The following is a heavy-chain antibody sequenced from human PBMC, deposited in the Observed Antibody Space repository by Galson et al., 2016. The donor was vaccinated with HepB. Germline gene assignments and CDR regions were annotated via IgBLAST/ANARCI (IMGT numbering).Heavy chain of an antibody. J-gene: IGHJ4*02. D-gene: IGHD5-24*01. CDR3: ARVAGRVVEIDN. V-gene: IGHV1-8*01. CDR1: GYPFSSFD. Sequence: SVEVSCKASGYPFSSFDINWVRQATGQGLEWMGWMNTINGKTGYAQKFQGRVTMTRDTSITTAYMELTNLTLEDTAIYYCARVAGRVVEIDNWGQGTLVSVSS. CDR2: MNTINGKT.